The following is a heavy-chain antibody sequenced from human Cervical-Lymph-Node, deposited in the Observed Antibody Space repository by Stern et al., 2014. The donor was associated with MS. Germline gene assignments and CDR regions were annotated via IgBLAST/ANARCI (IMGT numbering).Heavy chain of an antibody. J-gene: IGHJ4*02. CDR2: TFFRSEWSY. Sequence: QVQLQQSGPGLVKPSQTLSLTCAISGDSVSNTNAAWNWIRQSPSGGLEWLGRTFFRSEWSYDYALSVKGRITITPDTSKNRFSLQLNSVTPEDTAVYYCVRVRHLGQGFDYWGQGTRVTVSS. V-gene: IGHV6-1*01. CDR1: GDSVSNTNAA. CDR3: VRVRHLGQGFDY.